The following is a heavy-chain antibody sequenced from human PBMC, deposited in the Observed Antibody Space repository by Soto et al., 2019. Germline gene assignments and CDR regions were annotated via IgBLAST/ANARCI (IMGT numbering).Heavy chain of an antibody. Sequence: EVQLLDSGGGLVQPGGSLRLSCAASGFAFDSYAMSWVRQAPEKGLKWVSTIGGSGDSTFYADSVKGRFTVSRDNSKNTLYLQLNSLRPEDTVVYYCAKTGAAAFHFDSWGQGSLVTVSS. J-gene: IGHJ4*02. D-gene: IGHD6-13*01. CDR1: GFAFDSYA. V-gene: IGHV3-23*01. CDR2: IGGSGDST. CDR3: AKTGAAAFHFDS.